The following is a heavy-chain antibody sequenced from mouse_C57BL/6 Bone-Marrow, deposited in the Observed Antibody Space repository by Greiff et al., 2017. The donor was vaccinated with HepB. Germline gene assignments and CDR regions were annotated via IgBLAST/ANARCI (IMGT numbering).Heavy chain of an antibody. Sequence: EVNVVESGGGLVQSGRSLRLSCATSGFTFSDFYMEWVRQAPGKGLEWIAASRNKANDYTTEYSASVKGRFIVSRDTSQSILYLQMNALRAEDTAIYYCAREYYKGLAMDYWGQGTSVTVSS. CDR3: AREYYKGLAMDY. D-gene: IGHD2-12*01. CDR2: SRNKANDYTT. J-gene: IGHJ4*01. CDR1: GFTFSDFY. V-gene: IGHV7-1*01.